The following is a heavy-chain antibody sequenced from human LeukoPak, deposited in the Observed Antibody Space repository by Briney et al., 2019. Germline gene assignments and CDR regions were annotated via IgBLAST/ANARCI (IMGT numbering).Heavy chain of an antibody. J-gene: IGHJ4*02. CDR3: TTDPYGDYSFDC. Sequence: GGSQRLSCAASGFTFSNAWMNWVRQAPGKGLEWVGRIISNSDGGTTDYAAPVKGRFTISRDDSNTTLYLQMNSLKAEDTAVYYCTTDPYGDYSFDCWGQGTLVTVSS. CDR1: GFTFSNAW. D-gene: IGHD4-17*01. CDR2: IISNSDGGTT. V-gene: IGHV3-15*01.